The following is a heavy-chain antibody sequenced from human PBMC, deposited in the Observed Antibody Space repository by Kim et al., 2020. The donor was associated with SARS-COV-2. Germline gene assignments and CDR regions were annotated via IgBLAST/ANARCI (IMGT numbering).Heavy chain of an antibody. V-gene: IGHV3-33*01. D-gene: IGHD2-15*01. J-gene: IGHJ6*02. CDR3: ARVRWSLYGMDV. Sequence: YYADSVKGRFIISRDNSKNTLYLQMNSLRAEDTAVYYCARVRWSLYGMDVWGQGTTVTVSS.